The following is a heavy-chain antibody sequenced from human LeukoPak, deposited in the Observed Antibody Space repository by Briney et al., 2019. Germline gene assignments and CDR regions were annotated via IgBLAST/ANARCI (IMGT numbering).Heavy chain of an antibody. Sequence: GGSLRLSCAASGFTFSSNYMSWVRQAPGKGLEWVANIKQDGSEKYYVDSVKGRFTISRDNAKNSLYLQMNSLRAEDTAVYYCARDIGDGVMWYWGQGTLVTVSS. CDR2: IKQDGSEK. J-gene: IGHJ4*02. CDR3: ARDIGDGVMWY. CDR1: GFTFSSNY. V-gene: IGHV3-7*01. D-gene: IGHD2-8*01.